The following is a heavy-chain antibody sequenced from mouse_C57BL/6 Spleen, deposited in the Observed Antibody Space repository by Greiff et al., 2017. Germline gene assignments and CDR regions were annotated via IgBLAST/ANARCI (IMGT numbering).Heavy chain of an antibody. D-gene: IGHD1-1*01. Sequence: LQESGASVKISCKASGYAFSSYWMNWVKQRPGKGLERIGQIYPGDGDTNYNGKFKGKATLTADKSSSTAYMQLSSLTSEDAAVYFCAREATVVAKGYAMDYWGQGTSVTVSS. CDR2: IYPGDGDT. CDR3: AREATVVAKGYAMDY. V-gene: IGHV1-80*01. CDR1: GYAFSSYW. J-gene: IGHJ4*01.